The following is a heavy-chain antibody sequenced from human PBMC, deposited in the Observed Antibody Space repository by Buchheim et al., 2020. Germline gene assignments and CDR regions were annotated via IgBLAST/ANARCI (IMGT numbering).Heavy chain of an antibody. CDR2: IFPILGVT. Sequence: QVQLVQSGPEVKPPGSSVRVSCKASGGAFSSFTISWVRQAPGQGLEWMGRIFPILGVTNYAQNFQGRVTITADSSTTTVYMDLSALISDDTAVYYCARAFSDSDSTRTLDSWGLGTL. J-gene: IGHJ4*02. V-gene: IGHV1-69*02. D-gene: IGHD2-21*01. CDR3: ARAFSDSDSTRTLDS. CDR1: GGAFSSFT.